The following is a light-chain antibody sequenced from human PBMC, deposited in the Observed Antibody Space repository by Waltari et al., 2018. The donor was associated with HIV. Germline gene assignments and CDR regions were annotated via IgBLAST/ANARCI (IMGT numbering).Light chain of an antibody. CDR3: RQLNTYPRT. CDR1: QDIRGY. V-gene: IGKV1-9*01. Sequence: DIQLTQSPSFLSASVGARVSFTCRASQDIRGYLDWYQQQPWKAPKFLIYPASTLQSGVPSRFNGSGSGTEFTLTISSLQPEYSATYYCRQLNTYPRTFGVGTTVEIK. CDR2: PAS. J-gene: IGKJ4*01.